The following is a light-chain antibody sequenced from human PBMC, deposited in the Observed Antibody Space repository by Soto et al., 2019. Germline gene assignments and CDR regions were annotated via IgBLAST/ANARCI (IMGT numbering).Light chain of an antibody. V-gene: IGKV3-20*01. J-gene: IGKJ1*01. CDR2: GAS. CDR1: QSVSSSY. Sequence: ELVLKQSPGTLSLSPGDRATLSCRASQSVSSSYLAWYQQKPGQAPRLLIYGASSRATGIPDRFSGSGSGTDFTLTISRLEPEDFAVYYCQQYGSSPRTFGQGTKVDIK. CDR3: QQYGSSPRT.